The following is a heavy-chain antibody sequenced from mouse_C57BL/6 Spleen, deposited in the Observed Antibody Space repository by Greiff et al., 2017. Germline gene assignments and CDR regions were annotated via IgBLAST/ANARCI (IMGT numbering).Heavy chain of an antibody. CDR3: ARGYYYGSAGYFDY. J-gene: IGHJ2*01. V-gene: IGHV5-4*01. CDR1: GFTFSSYA. Sequence: EVQLVESGGGLVKPGGSLKLSCAASGFTFSSYAMSWVRQTPEQRLEWVATISDGGSYTYYPDNVKGRFTISRDNATNNLYLQMSHLKSEDTAVYDGARGYYYGSAGYFDYWGQGTTLTVSS. D-gene: IGHD1-1*01. CDR2: ISDGGSYT.